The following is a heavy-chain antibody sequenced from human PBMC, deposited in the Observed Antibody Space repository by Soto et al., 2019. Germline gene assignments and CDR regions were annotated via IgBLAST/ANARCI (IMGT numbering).Heavy chain of an antibody. CDR2: INHSGST. V-gene: IGHV4-34*01. CDR3: ARARRHSSSIGFDY. D-gene: IGHD6-6*01. J-gene: IGHJ4*02. CDR1: GGSFSGYY. Sequence: SETLSLTCAVYGGSFSGYYWSWIRQPPGKGLEWIGEINHSGSTNYNPSLKSRVTISVDTSKNQFSLKLSSVTAADTAVYYCARARRHSSSIGFDYWGQGTLVTVSS.